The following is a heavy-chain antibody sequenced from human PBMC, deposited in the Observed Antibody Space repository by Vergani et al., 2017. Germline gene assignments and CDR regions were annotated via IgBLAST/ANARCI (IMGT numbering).Heavy chain of an antibody. V-gene: IGHV3-30-3*01. CDR3: ARDKRGSGTHIDY. J-gene: IGHJ4*02. CDR2: ISYDGSNK. Sequence: QVQLVESGGGVVQPGRSLRLSCAASGFTFSSYAMHWVRQAPGKGLEWVAVISYDGSNKCYADSVKGRFTISRDNSKNTLYLQMNSLRAEDTAVYYCARDKRGSGTHIDYWGQGTLVTVSS. D-gene: IGHD3-10*01. CDR1: GFTFSSYA.